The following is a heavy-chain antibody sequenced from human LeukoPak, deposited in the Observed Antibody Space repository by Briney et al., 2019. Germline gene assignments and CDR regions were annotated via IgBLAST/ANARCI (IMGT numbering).Heavy chain of an antibody. D-gene: IGHD4/OR15-4a*01. CDR3: ARASMGGRDYHLDS. J-gene: IGHJ4*02. V-gene: IGHV3-7*01. Sequence: GGSLRLSCAASGFTFSSYWMTWVRQAPGKGLERVANIKQDGTDQYYVDSVKGRFTISRDNAKNSLFLQLGSLRADDTAVYYCARASMGGRDYHLDSWGQGTLVTVSS. CDR1: GFTFSSYW. CDR2: IKQDGTDQ.